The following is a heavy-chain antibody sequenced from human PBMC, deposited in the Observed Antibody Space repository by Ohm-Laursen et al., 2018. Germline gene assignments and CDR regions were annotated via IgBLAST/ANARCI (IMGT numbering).Heavy chain of an antibody. J-gene: IGHJ3*02. CDR2: ISWNSGSI. CDR3: AREGNPVAFDI. V-gene: IGHV3-9*01. CDR1: GFTFADYA. Sequence: RSLTLSCAASGFTFADYAMHWVRHAPGKGLEWVSGISWNSGSIGYADSVKGRFTISRDNAKNSLYLQMNSLRAEDTAVYYCAREGNPVAFDIWGQGTMVTVSS.